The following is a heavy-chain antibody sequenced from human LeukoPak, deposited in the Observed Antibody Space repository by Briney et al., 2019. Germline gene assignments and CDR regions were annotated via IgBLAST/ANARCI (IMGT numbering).Heavy chain of an antibody. CDR2: ISAYKGNT. D-gene: IGHD3-10*01. CDR3: ARGGSRSRRGDDAFDI. J-gene: IGHJ3*02. V-gene: IGHV1-18*01. Sequence: ASVNVSCKASGYTFTNYAMNWVRQAPGQGLEGMGWISAYKGNTELAQKFQGRVTLATDASTSTAYVELRSLTSDDTAVYFCARGGSRSRRGDDAFDIWGQGTMVTVSS. CDR1: GYTFTNYA.